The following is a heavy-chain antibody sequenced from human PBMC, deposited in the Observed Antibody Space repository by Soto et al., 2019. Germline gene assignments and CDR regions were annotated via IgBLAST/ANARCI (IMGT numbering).Heavy chain of an antibody. CDR3: AKDRVTTGFQFFGR. Sequence: EVQLVESGGGLVQPGGSLRLSCVASGFIFDDHAMHWVRQAPGKGLEWVSGVTWNSGTIDYAESVRGRFTISRYNAKKYPYLQMNKLGAEDSALYYWAKDRVTTGFQFFGRWGRGTLVTVSS. CDR1: GFIFDDHA. D-gene: IGHD4-4*01. J-gene: IGHJ2*01. CDR2: VTWNSGTI. V-gene: IGHV3-9*01.